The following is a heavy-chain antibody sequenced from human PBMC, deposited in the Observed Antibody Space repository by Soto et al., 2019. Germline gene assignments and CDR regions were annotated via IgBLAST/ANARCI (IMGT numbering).Heavy chain of an antibody. D-gene: IGHD3-16*01. V-gene: IGHV4-59*02. J-gene: IGHJ5*02. CDR3: AKSYYDPTGFAVEP. CDR1: GASVGTGY. Sequence: SETLSLTCTVSGASVGTGYWSWIRQPPGKGLEWIGFMYYSGSFNYNPSLRSRVTISVDTSKNQFSLKVTSVTADDTAVYFCAKSYYDPTGFAVEPWGQGTLVTVSS. CDR2: MYYSGSF.